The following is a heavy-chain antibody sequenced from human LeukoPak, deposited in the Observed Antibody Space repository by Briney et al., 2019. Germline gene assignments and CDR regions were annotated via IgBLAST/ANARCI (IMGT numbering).Heavy chain of an antibody. CDR3: AKVASSGWYRGHPVFGY. D-gene: IGHD6-19*01. Sequence: GGSLRLSCAASGFTLSSYAMSWVRQAPGKGLEWVSAISGSGGSTYYADSVKGRFTISRDNSKNTLYLQMNSLRAEDTAVYYCAKVASSGWYRGHPVFGYWGQGTLVTVSS. CDR2: ISGSGGST. CDR1: GFTLSSYA. V-gene: IGHV3-23*01. J-gene: IGHJ4*02.